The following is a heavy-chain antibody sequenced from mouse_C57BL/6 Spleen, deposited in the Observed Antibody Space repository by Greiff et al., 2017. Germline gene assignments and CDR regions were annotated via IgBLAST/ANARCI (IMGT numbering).Heavy chain of an antibody. J-gene: IGHJ4*01. CDR3: ARRYDYDAAMDY. CDR1: GYTFTSYW. CDR2: IYPGSGST. D-gene: IGHD2-4*01. V-gene: IGHV1-55*01. Sequence: VQLQQPGAELVKPGASVKMSCKASGYTFTSYWITWVKQRPGQGLEWIGDIYPGSGSTNYNEKFKSKATLTVDTSSSTADMQLSSLTSEDSAVYYCARRYDYDAAMDYWGQGTSVTVSS.